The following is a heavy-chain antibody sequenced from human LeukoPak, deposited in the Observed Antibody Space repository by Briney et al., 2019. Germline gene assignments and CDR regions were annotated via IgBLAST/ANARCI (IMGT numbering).Heavy chain of an antibody. Sequence: ASVKVSCKASGYPFTAYYMYWVRQAPGQGLECMGRINPNSGGTNYAQKFQGRVTMTRDTSISTAYMELSRLRSDDTAVYYCATSSEGGYSYGSDIDYWGQGTLVTVSS. D-gene: IGHD5-18*01. CDR2: INPNSGGT. J-gene: IGHJ4*02. CDR3: ATSSEGGYSYGSDIDY. CDR1: GYPFTAYY. V-gene: IGHV1-2*06.